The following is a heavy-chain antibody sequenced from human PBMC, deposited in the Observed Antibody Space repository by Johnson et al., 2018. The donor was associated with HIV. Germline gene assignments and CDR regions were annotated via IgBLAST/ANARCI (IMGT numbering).Heavy chain of an antibody. CDR3: ARGVLAFDI. D-gene: IGHD5/OR15-5a*01. J-gene: IGHJ3*02. V-gene: IGHV3-66*01. CDR2: IYSGGIT. CDR1: GFTVSSNY. Sequence: MLLVESGGGLVQPGGSLRLSCAASGFTVSSNYISWVRQAPGKGLEWVSVIYSGGITYYSDSVKGRFTISRDNYKNTLYLQMNSLRAGETAVYYCARGVLAFDIWGQGTMVTVSS.